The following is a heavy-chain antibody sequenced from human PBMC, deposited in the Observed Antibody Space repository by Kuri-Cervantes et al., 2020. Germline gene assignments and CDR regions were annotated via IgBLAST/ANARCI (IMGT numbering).Heavy chain of an antibody. Sequence: GESLKISCAASGFTFSSYAMSWVRQAPGKGLEWVSAISGSGGSTYYADSVKGRFTISRDNSKNTLYLQMNSLRAEDTAVYYCARGPDYDILTGYLRLHAFDIWGQGTMVTVSS. D-gene: IGHD3-9*01. V-gene: IGHV3-23*01. CDR2: ISGSGGST. J-gene: IGHJ3*02. CDR3: ARGPDYDILTGYLRLHAFDI. CDR1: GFTFSSYA.